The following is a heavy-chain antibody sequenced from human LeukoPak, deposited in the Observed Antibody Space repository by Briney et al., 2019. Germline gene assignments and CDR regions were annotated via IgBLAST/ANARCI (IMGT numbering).Heavy chain of an antibody. D-gene: IGHD2-15*01. Sequence: SETLSLTCTVSSGSISNYYWSCIRQSPGKGLEWIGYIYYTGSTNYNPSLKNRVTILVDTSNNQFSLKLSSVTAADTAVYYCARGFCSGGHCYRTFFDYWGQGTLVTVSS. CDR1: SGSISNYY. J-gene: IGHJ4*02. CDR2: IYYTGST. V-gene: IGHV4-59*01. CDR3: ARGFCSGGHCYRTFFDY.